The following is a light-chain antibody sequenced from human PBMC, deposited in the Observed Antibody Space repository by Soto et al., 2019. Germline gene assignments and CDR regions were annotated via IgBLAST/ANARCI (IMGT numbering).Light chain of an antibody. V-gene: IGKV1-6*01. Sequence: IQMTQSPSSLSASVGDRVTITCRASQGISTYLNWYQRKPGKAPKLLIYAASTLQSGVPPRFSGSGSGTYFTLTISSLQPEDFATYYCLQADSFPWTFGHGTKVDIK. CDR2: AAS. CDR3: LQADSFPWT. CDR1: QGISTY. J-gene: IGKJ1*01.